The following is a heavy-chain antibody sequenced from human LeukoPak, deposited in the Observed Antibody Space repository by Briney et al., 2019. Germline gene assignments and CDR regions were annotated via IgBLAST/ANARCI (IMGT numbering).Heavy chain of an antibody. D-gene: IGHD3-16*01. V-gene: IGHV1-46*03. J-gene: IGHJ4*02. CDR3: TRRKMYIWGRHRGSYPVQYFDY. Sequence: GASVKVSCKASGYSFTTYDIHWVRQAPGQGLEWMGVINPSGGSVTYAPALQGRVTMTRDTSTSTVYMELSSLRSEDTDVYYCTRRKMYIWGRHRGSYPVQYFDYWGQGTLVTVSS. CDR1: GYSFTTYD. CDR2: INPSGGSV.